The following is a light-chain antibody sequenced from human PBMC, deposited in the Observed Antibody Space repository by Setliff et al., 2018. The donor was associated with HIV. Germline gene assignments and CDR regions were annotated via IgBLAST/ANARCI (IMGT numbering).Light chain of an antibody. CDR2: DNN. V-gene: IGLV1-51*01. CDR3: GTWDSSLSAVV. Sequence: QSVLTQPPSVSAAPGRKVTISCSGSSSNIGNNYVSWYQQLPGTAPKLLIYDNNERPSGIPDRFSGSKSGTSATLGITGLQTGDEADYYCGTWDSSLSAVVFGGGTKVTV. CDR1: SSNIGNNY. J-gene: IGLJ2*01.